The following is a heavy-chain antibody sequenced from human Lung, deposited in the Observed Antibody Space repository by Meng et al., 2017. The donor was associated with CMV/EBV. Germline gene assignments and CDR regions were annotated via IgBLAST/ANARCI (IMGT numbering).Heavy chain of an antibody. CDR3: ASSIFGVVIISPLGY. CDR1: GGTLISYT. J-gene: IGHJ4*02. D-gene: IGHD3-3*01. CDR2: IIPILGIA. Sequence: QVQRVHAVAGLKNCGLLDQVSCKAPGGTLISYTISWVRQAPGQGLEWMGRIIPILGIANYAQKFQGRVTITADKSTSTAYMELSSLRSEDTAVYYCASSIFGVVIISPLGYWGQGTLVTVSS. V-gene: IGHV1-69*02.